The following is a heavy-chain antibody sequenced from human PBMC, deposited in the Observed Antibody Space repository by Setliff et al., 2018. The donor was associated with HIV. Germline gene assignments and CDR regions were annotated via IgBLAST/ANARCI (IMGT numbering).Heavy chain of an antibody. V-gene: IGHV4-59*01. J-gene: IGHJ4*02. D-gene: IGHD4-4*01. CDR3: ARARGRAQLSYYFDS. Sequence: SETLSLTCSVSGGSISGYYWSWVRQPPGRGLQWIGYASYSGGTSYNPTLDSRVTMSIDTARDQFSLKLSSVTAADTAVYYCARARGRAQLSYYFDSWGQGRLVTVSS. CDR2: ASYSGGT. CDR1: GGSISGYY.